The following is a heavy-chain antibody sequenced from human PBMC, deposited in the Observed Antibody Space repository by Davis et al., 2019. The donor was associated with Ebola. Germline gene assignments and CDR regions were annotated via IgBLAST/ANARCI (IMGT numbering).Heavy chain of an antibody. Sequence: SLKISCAASGFTFDDYAMHWVRQAPGKGLEWVSGISWNSGSIGYADSVKGRFTISRDNAKNSLYLQMNSLRAEDTALYYCAKDLGLGVEMATSYFDYWGQGTLVTVSS. V-gene: IGHV3-9*01. CDR1: GFTFDDYA. CDR3: AKDLGLGVEMATSYFDY. CDR2: ISWNSGSI. D-gene: IGHD5-24*01. J-gene: IGHJ4*02.